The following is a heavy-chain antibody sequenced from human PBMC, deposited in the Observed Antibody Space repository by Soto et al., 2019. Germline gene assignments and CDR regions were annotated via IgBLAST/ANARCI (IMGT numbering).Heavy chain of an antibody. CDR3: ARDHRGLL. CDR1: GFTFSSYW. J-gene: IGHJ4*02. Sequence: EVQLVESGGGLVQPGGSLRLSCAASGFTFSSYWRHWVRQVPGKGLVWVSRINSDGSTTSYADSVKGRFTISRDNAKKTLYLPMNGLSPEDTAVYFCARDHRGLLWGQGTQVTVSS. D-gene: IGHD3-3*01. CDR2: INSDGSTT. V-gene: IGHV3-74*01.